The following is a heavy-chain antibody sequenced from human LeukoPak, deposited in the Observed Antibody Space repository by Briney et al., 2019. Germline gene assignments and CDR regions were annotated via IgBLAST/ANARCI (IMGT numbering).Heavy chain of an antibody. Sequence: PSETLSLSCTVSGGSISSYYWSWIRQPPGKGLEWIGYIYYSGSTNYNPSLKSRVTISVDTSKNQFSLKLSSVTAADTAVYYCARPSYDQEGDYWGQGTLVTVSS. D-gene: IGHD5-12*01. CDR2: IYYSGST. CDR3: ARPSYDQEGDY. J-gene: IGHJ4*02. V-gene: IGHV4-59*08. CDR1: GGSISSYY.